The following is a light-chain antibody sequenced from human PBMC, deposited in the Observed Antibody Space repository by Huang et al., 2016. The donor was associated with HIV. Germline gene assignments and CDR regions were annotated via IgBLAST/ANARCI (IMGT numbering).Light chain of an antibody. CDR2: LGS. V-gene: IGKV2-28*01. J-gene: IGKJ4*01. CDR1: QSLLHSNGYNY. CDR3: MQTLQTPLT. Sequence: DIVMTQSPLSLPVTPGEPASISCRSSQSLLHSNGYNYLDWYLQKPGQSPQLLIYLGSNLASGVPDRFSGRGSGTAFTLKISRVEAEDVGVYYCMQTLQTPLTFGGGTKVEIK.